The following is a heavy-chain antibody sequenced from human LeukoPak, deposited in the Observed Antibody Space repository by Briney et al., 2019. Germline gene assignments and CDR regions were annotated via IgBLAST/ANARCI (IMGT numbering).Heavy chain of an antibody. V-gene: IGHV4-39*01. CDR1: NGSSSSSSYY. J-gene: IGHJ4*02. CDR2: IYYSGST. Sequence: SETLSLTCTVSNGSSSSSSYYWAWVRQPPGKGLEWIGSIYYSGSTYYNSSLESRLTISVDTSKNQFSLKLSSVTAADTAVYFCARHSHYYNNKGFDYWGQGTLVTVSS. CDR3: ARHSHYYNNKGFDY. D-gene: IGHD3-22*01.